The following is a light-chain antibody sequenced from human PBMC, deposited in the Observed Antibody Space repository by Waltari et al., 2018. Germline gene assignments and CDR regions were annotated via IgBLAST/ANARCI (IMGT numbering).Light chain of an antibody. J-gene: IGKJ4*01. V-gene: IGKV1-39*01. Sequence: WRASQSISGYLNWYQQKPGKAPKVLIYATSSLQSGVPSRFSGSGSGTDFTLTITSLQPEDFATYYCQQSYRTPPLTFGGGTKVEIK. CDR3: QQSYRTPPLT. CDR1: QSISGY. CDR2: ATS.